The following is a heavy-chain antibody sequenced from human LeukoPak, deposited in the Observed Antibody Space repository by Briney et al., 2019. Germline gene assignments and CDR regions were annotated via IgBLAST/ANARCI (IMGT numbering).Heavy chain of an antibody. CDR2: ISSSGGST. D-gene: IGHD2-15*01. CDR3: AKGGGSSDY. CDR1: GFTFSTYA. V-gene: IGHV3-23*01. J-gene: IGHJ4*02. Sequence: WGSLRLSCAASGFTFSTYAMNWVRQAPGKGLEWVSAISSSGGSTYYADSVKGRFTMSRDNSKNTLYLQMNSLRAEDTAVYYCAKGGGSSDYWGQGTLVTVSS.